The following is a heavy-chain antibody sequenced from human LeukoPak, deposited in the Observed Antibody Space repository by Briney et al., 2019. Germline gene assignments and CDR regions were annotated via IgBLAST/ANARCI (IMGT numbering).Heavy chain of an antibody. J-gene: IGHJ4*02. Sequence: VASVKVSCTASGGTFSSYAISWVRQAPGQGLEWMGGIIPIFGTANYAQKFQGRVTITADESTSTAYMELSSLRSEDTAVYFCARMFYYFDFWGQGTLVTVSS. CDR3: ARMFYYFDF. V-gene: IGHV1-69*13. D-gene: IGHD3-10*02. CDR2: IIPIFGTA. CDR1: GGTFSSYA.